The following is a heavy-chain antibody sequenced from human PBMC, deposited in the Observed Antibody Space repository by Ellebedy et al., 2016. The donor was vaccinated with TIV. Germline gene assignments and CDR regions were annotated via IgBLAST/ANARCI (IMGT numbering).Heavy chain of an antibody. D-gene: IGHD1-26*01. CDR2: IDHRGTT. V-gene: IGHV4-34*01. Sequence: MPSETLSLTCAVYGGSFPSYYWSWIRQSPGTGLEWFGEIDHRGTTTYNPSLESRVIISVDTSKNQFSLKVRSVTAADTGIYYCARSGTYARSSLFDYWGQGNLVTVSS. CDR3: ARSGTYARSSLFDY. J-gene: IGHJ4*02. CDR1: GGSFPSYY.